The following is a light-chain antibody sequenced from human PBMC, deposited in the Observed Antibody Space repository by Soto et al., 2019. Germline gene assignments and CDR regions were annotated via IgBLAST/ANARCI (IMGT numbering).Light chain of an antibody. CDR1: HIVMKD. Sequence: VMSQSPATLSVSKGERATLSCRASHIVMKDLAWYQQKPGQAPRLLIYDSSTRASGIPPRFSGGGSGTDFSLTISRLEPEDFAVFYCQHYDSLPITFGQGTRLEI. CDR3: QHYDSLPIT. J-gene: IGKJ5*01. CDR2: DSS. V-gene: IGKV3-15*01.